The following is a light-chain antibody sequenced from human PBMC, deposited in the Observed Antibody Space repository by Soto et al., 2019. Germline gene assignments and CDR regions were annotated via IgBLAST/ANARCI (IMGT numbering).Light chain of an antibody. V-gene: IGLV1-40*01. CDR1: SSNIGAGYD. CDR2: GNT. Sequence: QSVLTQPPSVSGAPGQRVTIFCTGSSSNIGAGYDVHWYQQLPGTAPKLLISGNTNRPSGVPDRFSGSKSGTSASLAITGLQAEDEADYYCQSYDNTLGVVFGGGTKLTVL. J-gene: IGLJ2*01. CDR3: QSYDNTLGVV.